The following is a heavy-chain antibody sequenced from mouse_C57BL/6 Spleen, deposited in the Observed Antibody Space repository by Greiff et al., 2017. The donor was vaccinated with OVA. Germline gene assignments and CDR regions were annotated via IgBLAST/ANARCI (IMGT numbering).Heavy chain of an antibody. CDR1: GYAFSSSW. Sequence: QVQLQQSGPELVKPGASVKISCKASGYAFSSSWMNWVKQRPGKGLEWIGRIYPGDGDTNYNGKFKGKATLTADKSSSTAYMQLSSLTSEDAAVYFCARQRNDYDGAYWGQGTLVTVSA. V-gene: IGHV1-82*01. J-gene: IGHJ3*01. D-gene: IGHD2-4*01. CDR2: IYPGDGDT. CDR3: ARQRNDYDGAY.